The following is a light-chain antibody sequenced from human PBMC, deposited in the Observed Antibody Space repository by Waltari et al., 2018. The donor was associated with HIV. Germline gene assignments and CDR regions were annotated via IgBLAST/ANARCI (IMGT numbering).Light chain of an antibody. V-gene: IGKV4-1*01. CDR1: QSVLYSSNNKNY. Sequence: DIVMTQSPDSLAVSLGERATINCKSSQSVLYSSNNKNYLAWYQQEPGQAPKLLIYWASTWESGVPDRFRGSGSGTDFTLTISSLQAEDVAVYYCQQYYSTALTFGGGTKVEIK. CDR2: WAS. CDR3: QQYYSTALT. J-gene: IGKJ4*01.